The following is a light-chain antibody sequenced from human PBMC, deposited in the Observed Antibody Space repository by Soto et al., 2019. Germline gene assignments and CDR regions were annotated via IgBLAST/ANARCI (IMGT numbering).Light chain of an antibody. CDR3: TSWTTSTTMI. V-gene: IGLV2-14*03. Sequence: QSVLTQPASVSGSPGQSITITCTGTRSDIGAYNFVSWYQQHPGEVPKLMLYDVSIRSSGVSNRFSGSKSGNTASLTISGIQAEDEADYYCTSWTTSTTMIFGGGTKLTVL. CDR2: DVS. CDR1: RSDIGAYNF. J-gene: IGLJ2*01.